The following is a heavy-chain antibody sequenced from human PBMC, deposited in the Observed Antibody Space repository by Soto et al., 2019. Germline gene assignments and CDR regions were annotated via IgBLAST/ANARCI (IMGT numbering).Heavy chain of an antibody. CDR2: ISGSGGST. Sequence: GGSLRLSCAASGFTFSSFAMSWVRQAPGKGLDWVSAISGSGGSTYSADSVKGRFTISRDNFKNTLYLEMSSLRAEDTAVYYCARGFSPGNGSSPDDWPQGSRVTVAS. J-gene: IGHJ1*01. D-gene: IGHD3-10*01. CDR1: GFTFSSFA. CDR3: ARGFSPGNGSSPDD. V-gene: IGHV3-23*01.